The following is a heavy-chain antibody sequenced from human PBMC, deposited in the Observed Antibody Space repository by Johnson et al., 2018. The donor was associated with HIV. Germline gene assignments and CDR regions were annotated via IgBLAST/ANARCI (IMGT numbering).Heavy chain of an antibody. D-gene: IGHD6-13*01. J-gene: IGHJ3*02. Sequence: QVQLVESGGGVVQPGRSLRLSCAASRFTFSSYAMHWVRQAPGKGLEWVAVIYSGGSTYYADSVKGRFTISRDNSKNTLYLQMNSLRAEDTAVYYCAKDYSSILSAFDIWGQGTMVTVSS. V-gene: IGHV3-NL1*01. CDR1: RFTFSSYA. CDR3: AKDYSSILSAFDI. CDR2: IYSGGST.